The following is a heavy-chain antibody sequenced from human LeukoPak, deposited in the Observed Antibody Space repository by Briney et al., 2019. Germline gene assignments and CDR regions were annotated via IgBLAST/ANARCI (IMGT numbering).Heavy chain of an antibody. Sequence: SETLSLTCTVSGYSISSGYYWGWIRQPPGKGLEWIGSIYHSGSTYYNPSLKSRVTISVDTSKNQFSLKLSSVTAADTAVYYCARALSGSTFDYWGQGTLVTVSS. CDR2: IYHSGST. D-gene: IGHD5-12*01. CDR3: ARALSGSTFDY. V-gene: IGHV4-38-2*02. CDR1: GYSISSGYY. J-gene: IGHJ4*02.